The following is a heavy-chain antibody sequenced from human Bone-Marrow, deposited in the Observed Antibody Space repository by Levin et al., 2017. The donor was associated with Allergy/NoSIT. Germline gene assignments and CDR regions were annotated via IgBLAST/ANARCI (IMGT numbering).Heavy chain of an antibody. Sequence: GGSLRLSCAASGFTFDTYTMSWVRQAPGKGLEWVSPISSRSDYIFYADPLKGRFTISRDNAKNSLYLELNSLRAEDTAIYYCARARYCDNSGCYYLDYWGQGTLVTVSS. CDR2: ISSRSDYI. D-gene: IGHD3-22*01. V-gene: IGHV3-21*01. J-gene: IGHJ4*02. CDR3: ARARYCDNSGCYYLDY. CDR1: GFTFDTYT.